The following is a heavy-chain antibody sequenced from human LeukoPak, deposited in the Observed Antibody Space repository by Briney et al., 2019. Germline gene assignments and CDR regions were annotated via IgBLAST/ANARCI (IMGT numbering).Heavy chain of an antibody. J-gene: IGHJ4*02. CDR1: GFTFSTYG. V-gene: IGHV3-30*02. D-gene: IGHD5-18*01. CDR3: AKDKYSPFDY. CDR2: MRCDGSIK. Sequence: GGSLTLSCPAAGFTFSTYGMHWVRQVPGKGREWVAFMRCDGSIKYYADSMKGRFTLARDTSTNPLYKQTNSLMAAETAIYYCAKDKYSPFDYWGQGTLVTVSS.